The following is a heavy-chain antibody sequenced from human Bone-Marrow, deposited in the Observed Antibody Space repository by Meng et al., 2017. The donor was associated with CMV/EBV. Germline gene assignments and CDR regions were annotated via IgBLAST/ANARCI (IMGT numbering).Heavy chain of an antibody. CDR2: IYYSGST. Sequence: SETLSLTCTVFGGSISSYYWSWIRQPPGKGLEWIGYIYYSGSTNYNPSLKSRVTISVDTSKNQFSLKLSSVTAADTAVYYCARVQTERGRGSNWFDPWGQGTLVTVSS. V-gene: IGHV4-59*01. D-gene: IGHD3-16*01. CDR1: GGSISSYY. CDR3: ARVQTERGRGSNWFDP. J-gene: IGHJ5*02.